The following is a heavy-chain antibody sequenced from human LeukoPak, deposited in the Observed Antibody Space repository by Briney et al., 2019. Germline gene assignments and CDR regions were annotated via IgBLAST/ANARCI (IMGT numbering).Heavy chain of an antibody. J-gene: IGHJ4*02. CDR1: GVSFSTSC. CDR3: ARDRPGTTSLEY. CDR2: SGNT. D-gene: IGHD1-14*01. V-gene: IGHV4-59*01. Sequence: SETLSLTCTVSGVSFSTSCWSWIRQPPGKGLEWIGYSGNTNHNPSLESRVTISVDTSKNQFFLRLTSVTAADTAVYYCARDRPGTTSLEYWGQGTLVTVSS.